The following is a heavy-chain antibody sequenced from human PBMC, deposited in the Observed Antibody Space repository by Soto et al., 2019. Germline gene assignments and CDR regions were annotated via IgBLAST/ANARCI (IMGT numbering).Heavy chain of an antibody. CDR3: VSRGGTYASGGQRVDV. CDR2: ISSSSTTI. V-gene: IGHV3-48*02. CDR1: GFTFSNYA. D-gene: IGHD2-15*01. Sequence: EVQLTESGGGLVQPGGSLRLSCTASGFTFSNYAMNWVRQAPGKGLEWVSYISSSSTTIYYADSVKGRFTISRDNAKNSLYLQMPSLREEDTAMYYCVSRGGTYASGGQRVDVWGPGTKVTVSS. J-gene: IGHJ3*01.